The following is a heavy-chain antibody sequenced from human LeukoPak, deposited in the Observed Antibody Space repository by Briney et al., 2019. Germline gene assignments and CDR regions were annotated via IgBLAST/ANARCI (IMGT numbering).Heavy chain of an antibody. Sequence: GWALRHSCAASVFIFISHWLNWVRPAPGKGLAWVANIKKEGSKKYYVDSVKGRFTISRDNAKNSLYLQMNSLRAEDTAVYYCARARSPNYYGSGKIGYMDVWGKGTTVTVSS. CDR1: VFIFISHW. CDR2: IKKEGSKK. D-gene: IGHD3-10*01. J-gene: IGHJ6*03. CDR3: ARARSPNYYGSGKIGYMDV. V-gene: IGHV3-7*01.